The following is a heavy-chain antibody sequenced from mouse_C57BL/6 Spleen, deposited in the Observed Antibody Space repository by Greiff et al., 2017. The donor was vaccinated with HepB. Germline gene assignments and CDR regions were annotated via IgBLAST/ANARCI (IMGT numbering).Heavy chain of an antibody. D-gene: IGHD2-5*01. V-gene: IGHV14-4*01. Sequence: VQLQQSGAELVRPGASVKLSCTASGFNIKDDYMHWVKQRPEQGLEWIGWIDPENGDTEYASKFQGKATITADTSSNTAYLQLSSLTSEDTAVYYCTTPYYSNYGYFDVWGTGTTVTVSS. J-gene: IGHJ1*03. CDR2: IDPENGDT. CDR3: TTPYYSNYGYFDV. CDR1: GFNIKDDY.